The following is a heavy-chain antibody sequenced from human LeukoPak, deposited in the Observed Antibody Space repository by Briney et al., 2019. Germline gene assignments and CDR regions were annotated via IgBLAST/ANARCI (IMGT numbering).Heavy chain of an antibody. D-gene: IGHD3-22*01. CDR3: ARVRETSTGYYPFDY. V-gene: IGHV1-2*02. J-gene: IGHJ4*02. Sequence: GASVKVSCKDSVYTLSGYYIHRVRQAPGQGLEWMGWINPKSGDTNYAQKFQGRVTMTRDTSISTAYMEVSRLRSDDTAVYYCARVRETSTGYYPFDYWGQGTLVTVSS. CDR1: VYTLSGYY. CDR2: INPKSGDT.